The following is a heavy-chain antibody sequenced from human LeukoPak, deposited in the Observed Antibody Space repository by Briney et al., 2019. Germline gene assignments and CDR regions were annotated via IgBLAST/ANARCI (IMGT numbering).Heavy chain of an antibody. CDR2: IRIKNNGGTT. Sequence: PGGSLTLSCAASGFTFTNACMNWVRQAPGKGLEGVGRIRIKNNGGTTDYAAPVKGRFTISRDDSKSTLYLQMNTLKTEDTAVYYCTTDPGYRGLYYFDYWGQGTLVTVSS. D-gene: IGHD5-12*01. CDR1: GFTFTNAC. CDR3: TTDPGYRGLYYFDY. V-gene: IGHV3-15*01. J-gene: IGHJ4*02.